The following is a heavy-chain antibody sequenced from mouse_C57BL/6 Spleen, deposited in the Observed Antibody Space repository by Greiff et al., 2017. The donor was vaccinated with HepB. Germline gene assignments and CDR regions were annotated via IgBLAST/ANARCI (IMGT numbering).Heavy chain of an antibody. J-gene: IGHJ1*03. CDR2: IYPGDGDT. D-gene: IGHD1-1*01. Sequence: VQVVESGPELVKPGASVKISCKASGYAFSSSWMNWVKQRPGKGLEWIGRIYPGDGDTNYNGKFKGKATLTADKSSSTAYMQLSSLTSEDSAVYFCARPKPYYGSSYGYFDVWGTGTTVTVSS. CDR3: ARPKPYYGSSYGYFDV. V-gene: IGHV1-82*01. CDR1: GYAFSSSW.